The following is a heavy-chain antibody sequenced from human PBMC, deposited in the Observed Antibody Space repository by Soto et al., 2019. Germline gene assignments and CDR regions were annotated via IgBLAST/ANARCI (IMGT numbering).Heavy chain of an antibody. CDR3: ARDRGMIRGSYGVDV. Sequence: PGGSLRLSCAASGFTVTSNYLTWVRQAPGKGLEWVSVIYRSGATYYPDSVRGRFTASRDYSHNTLYLHMDSLRVEDTAVYYCARDRGMIRGSYGVDVWGPGKTVNVSS. J-gene: IGHJ6*02. CDR2: IYRSGAT. D-gene: IGHD3-10*01. CDR1: GFTVTSNY. V-gene: IGHV3-66*03.